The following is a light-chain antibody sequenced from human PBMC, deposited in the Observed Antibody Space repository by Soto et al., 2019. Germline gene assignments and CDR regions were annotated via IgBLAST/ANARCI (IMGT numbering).Light chain of an antibody. CDR1: QSVSSSY. J-gene: IGKJ1*01. CDR3: QQYGSSPWT. Sequence: EIVLTQSPGTLSLSPGERATLSCMASQSVSSSYLAWYQQKPGQAPSLLIYGASSRATGIPDRFSGSGSGADFTLTISRLEPEDFAVYYCQQYGSSPWTFGQGTKVDIK. CDR2: GAS. V-gene: IGKV3-20*01.